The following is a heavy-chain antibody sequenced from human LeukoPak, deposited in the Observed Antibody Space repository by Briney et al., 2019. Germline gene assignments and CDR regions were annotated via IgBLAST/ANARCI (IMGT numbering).Heavy chain of an antibody. CDR1: GFTFSSYS. V-gene: IGHV3-21*01. D-gene: IGHD1-26*01. CDR3: ARDGGSWYYFDY. J-gene: IGHJ4*02. Sequence: GGSLRLSCAASGFTFSSYSINWVRQTPGKGLEWVSSISSNSIYIYYADSVKRRFTISRDNAKNSLYLQMNSLRAEDTPVYYCARDGGSWYYFDYWGQGTLVTVSS. CDR2: ISSNSIYI.